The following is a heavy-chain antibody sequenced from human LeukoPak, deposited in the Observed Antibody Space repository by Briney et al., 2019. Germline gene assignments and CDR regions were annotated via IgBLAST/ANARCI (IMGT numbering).Heavy chain of an antibody. Sequence: ASVKVSCKASGGTFSSYAISWVRQAPGQGLEWMGRIIPIFGTANYAQKFQGRVTITTDESTSTAYMELSSLRSEDTAVYYCAREMNNYYDSSGYLGYWGQGTLVTVAS. CDR1: GGTFSSYA. D-gene: IGHD3-22*01. CDR2: IIPIFGTA. V-gene: IGHV1-69*05. CDR3: AREMNNYYDSSGYLGY. J-gene: IGHJ4*02.